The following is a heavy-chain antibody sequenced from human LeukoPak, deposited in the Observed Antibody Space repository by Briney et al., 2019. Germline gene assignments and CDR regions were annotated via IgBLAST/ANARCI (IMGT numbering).Heavy chain of an antibody. D-gene: IGHD4-17*01. CDR1: GGSISSSSYY. CDR3: ARGREGLRIANWYFDL. Sequence: SETLSLTCSVSGGSISSSSYYWSWIRQPPGKGLEWIGYIYYSGSTNYNPSLKSRVTISVDTSKNQFSLKLSSVTAADTAVYYCARGREGLRIANWYFDLWGRGTLVTVSS. J-gene: IGHJ2*01. CDR2: IYYSGST. V-gene: IGHV4-61*01.